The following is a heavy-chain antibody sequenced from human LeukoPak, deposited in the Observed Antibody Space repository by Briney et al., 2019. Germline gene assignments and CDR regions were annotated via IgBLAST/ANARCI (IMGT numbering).Heavy chain of an antibody. CDR2: IYHSGST. J-gene: IGHJ4*02. Sequence: PSETLSLTCAVSGGSISSGGYSWSWIRQPPGKGLRWIGYIYHSGSTYQNPSLKSRVTISVDRSKNQFSLKLSSVTAADTAVYYCASPQPDLTGFYYFDYWGQGTLVTVSS. V-gene: IGHV4-30-2*01. CDR3: ASPQPDLTGFYYFDY. D-gene: IGHD7-27*01. CDR1: GGSISSGGYS.